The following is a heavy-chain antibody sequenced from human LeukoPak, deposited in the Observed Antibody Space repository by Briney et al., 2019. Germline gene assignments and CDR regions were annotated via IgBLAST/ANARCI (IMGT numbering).Heavy chain of an antibody. CDR1: GYTFTSYG. J-gene: IGHJ5*02. CDR3: ARGRSLMVRGVTEVPNWFDP. V-gene: IGHV1-18*01. D-gene: IGHD3-10*01. CDR2: ISAYNGNT. Sequence: ASVKVSCKASGYTFTSYGISWVRQAPGQGLEWMGWISAYNGNTNYAQKLQGRVTMTTDTSTSTAYMELRSLRSDDTAVYYCARGRSLMVRGVTEVPNWFDPWGQGTLVTVSS.